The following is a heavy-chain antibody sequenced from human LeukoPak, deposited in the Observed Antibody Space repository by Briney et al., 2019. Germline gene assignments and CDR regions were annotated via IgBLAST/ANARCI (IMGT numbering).Heavy chain of an antibody. Sequence: PGGSLRLSCAASGFTFSSYSMNWVRQAPGKGLEWVSYISGSSSTIYYADSVKGRFTISRDNAKNSLYLQMNSLEAEDTAVYYCARRSVFDYWGQGTLVTVSS. J-gene: IGHJ4*02. CDR2: ISGSSSTI. CDR1: GFTFSSYS. CDR3: ARRSVFDY. V-gene: IGHV3-48*01.